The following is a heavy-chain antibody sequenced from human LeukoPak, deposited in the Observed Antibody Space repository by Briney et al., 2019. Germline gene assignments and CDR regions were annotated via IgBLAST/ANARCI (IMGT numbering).Heavy chain of an antibody. CDR3: AGPMGPAAIFGFDY. Sequence: GGSLRLSCAASGFTFSSYRMHWVRQAPGKGLGWVSRINSDGSSTSYADSVKGRFTISRDNAKSTLYLQMNSLRAEDTAVYYCAGPMGPAAIFGFDYWGQGTLVTVSS. V-gene: IGHV3-74*01. CDR1: GFTFSSYR. J-gene: IGHJ4*02. CDR2: INSDGSST. D-gene: IGHD2-2*01.